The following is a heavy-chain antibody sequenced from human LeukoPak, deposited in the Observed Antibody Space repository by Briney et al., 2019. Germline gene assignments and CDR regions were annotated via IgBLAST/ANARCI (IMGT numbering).Heavy chain of an antibody. CDR3: AKVPNTAMVKGSYFDY. Sequence: WVRQAPGKGLEWVSAISGSGGSTYYADSVKGRFTISRDNSKNTLYLQMNSLRAEDTAVYYCAKVPNTAMVKGSYFDYWGQGTLVTVSS. J-gene: IGHJ4*02. CDR2: ISGSGGST. V-gene: IGHV3-23*01. D-gene: IGHD5-18*01.